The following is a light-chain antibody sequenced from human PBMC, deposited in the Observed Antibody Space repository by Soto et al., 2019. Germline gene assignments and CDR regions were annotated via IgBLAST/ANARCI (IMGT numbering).Light chain of an antibody. CDR1: QSISSW. V-gene: IGKV1-5*03. Sequence: DIQLTQSPSFLSASVGDRVTITCRASQSISSWLAWYQQKPETAPKLLIYKASTLKSGVPSRFSGSGSGTEFTLTISSLQPDDFATYYCQHYNSYSEAFGQGTKVDIK. CDR3: QHYNSYSEA. CDR2: KAS. J-gene: IGKJ1*01.